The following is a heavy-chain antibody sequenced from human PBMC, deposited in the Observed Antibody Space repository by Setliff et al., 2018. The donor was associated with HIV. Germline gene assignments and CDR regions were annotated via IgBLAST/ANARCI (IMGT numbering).Heavy chain of an antibody. CDR2: IKEDGSVT. J-gene: IGHJ4*02. CDR3: ARDPGSSSFDY. V-gene: IGHV3-7*03. CDR1: GFTFSRYW. Sequence: GGSLRLSCVASGFTFSRYWMSWVRQAPGKGLEFVANIKEDGSVTNYVDSVKGRFTISRDNAKNLVFLQMSSLRAEDTAAYYCARDPGSSSFDYWGQGAPVTVSS. D-gene: IGHD6-19*01.